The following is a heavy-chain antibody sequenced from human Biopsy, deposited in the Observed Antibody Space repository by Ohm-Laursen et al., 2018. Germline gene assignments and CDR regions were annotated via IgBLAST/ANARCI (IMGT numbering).Heavy chain of an antibody. J-gene: IGHJ4*02. CDR2: IIPMFGTA. Sequence: ASSVKVSCKASGGTFINYAISWVRQAPGQGLEWMGGIIPMFGTANYAQMFQGRVTISADESTSTSYMELSRLTTEDTAIYYCARGPHSGSHSCFDYWGRGILVTVSS. D-gene: IGHD1-26*01. CDR1: GGTFINYA. CDR3: ARGPHSGSHSCFDY. V-gene: IGHV1-69*01.